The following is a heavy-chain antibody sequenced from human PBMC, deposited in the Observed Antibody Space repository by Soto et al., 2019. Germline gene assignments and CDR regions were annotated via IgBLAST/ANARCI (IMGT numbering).Heavy chain of an antibody. J-gene: IGHJ1*01. CDR3: ARDNYDSSGYRAEYFQH. CDR2: IWYDGSNK. Sequence: PGGSLRLSCAASGFTFSSYGMHWVRQAPGKGLEWVAVIWYDGSNKYYADSVKGRFTISRDNSKNTLYLQMNSLRAEDTAVYYCARDNYDSSGYRAEYFQHWGQGTLVTVSS. V-gene: IGHV3-33*01. CDR1: GFTFSSYG. D-gene: IGHD3-22*01.